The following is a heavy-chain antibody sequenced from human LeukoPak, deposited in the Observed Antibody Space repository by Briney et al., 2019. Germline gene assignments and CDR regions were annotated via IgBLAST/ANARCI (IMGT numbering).Heavy chain of an antibody. V-gene: IGHV3-23*01. CDR3: AKDPNGNYVGAFDM. D-gene: IGHD4-17*01. CDR1: GLTFSRYA. J-gene: IGHJ3*02. Sequence: GGSLRLSCAASGLTFSRYAMTWVRQAPGKGLEWVSSIPVSGDPTYYADSVRGRFTVSRDNSKSSLYLQMNGLRAEDTALYYCAKDPNGNYVGAFDMWGQGTMVTVSS. CDR2: IPVSGDPT.